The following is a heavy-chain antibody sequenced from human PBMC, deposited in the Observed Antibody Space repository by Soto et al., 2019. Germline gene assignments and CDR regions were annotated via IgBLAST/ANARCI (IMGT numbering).Heavy chain of an antibody. CDR1: GFTFSSYW. D-gene: IGHD5-12*01. V-gene: IGHV3-7*01. Sequence: EVYMVESGGGLVQPGGSLRLSCAASGFTFSSYWMTWVRRPPGKGLEWVANIQHTGGERHYVDSVKGRFTISTDNAENSVDLQLSSLRVEDTAVYYCARAVVVEGGDYDYIDAWGDGTKVAVSS. CDR3: ARAVVVEGGDYDYIDA. CDR2: IQHTGGER. J-gene: IGHJ3*01.